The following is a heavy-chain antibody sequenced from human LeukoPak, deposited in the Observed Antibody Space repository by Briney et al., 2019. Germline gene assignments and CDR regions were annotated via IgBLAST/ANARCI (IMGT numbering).Heavy chain of an antibody. CDR1: GYTFTGYY. D-gene: IGHD6-13*01. Sequence: ASVKVSCKASGYTFTGYYMHWVRQAPGQGLEWMGWINPNSGGTNYAQKFQGRVTMTRDTSISTAYVELSRLRSDDTAVYYCARTPAYSSSWLDIWGQGTMVTVSS. CDR2: INPNSGGT. J-gene: IGHJ3*02. CDR3: ARTPAYSSSWLDI. V-gene: IGHV1-2*02.